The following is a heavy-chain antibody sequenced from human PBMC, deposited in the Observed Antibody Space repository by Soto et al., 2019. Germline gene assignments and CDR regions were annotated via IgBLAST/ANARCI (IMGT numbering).Heavy chain of an antibody. J-gene: IGHJ4*02. V-gene: IGHV4-39*01. Sequence: SETLSLICTVSGGSISSSSCYWGWIRQPPGKGLEWIGSIYYSGSTYYNPSLKSRVTISVDTSKNQFSLKLSSVTAADTAVYYCASSPYDILTGEYDYWGQGTQVTVSS. CDR2: IYYSGST. CDR1: GGSISSSSCY. D-gene: IGHD3-9*01. CDR3: ASSPYDILTGEYDY.